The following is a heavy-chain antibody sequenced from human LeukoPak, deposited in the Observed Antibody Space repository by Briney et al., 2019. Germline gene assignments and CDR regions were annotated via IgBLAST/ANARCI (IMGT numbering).Heavy chain of an antibody. J-gene: IGHJ4*02. CDR2: INAGNGNT. Sequence: ASVKVSCKASGYTFTSYAMHWVRQAPGQRLEWMGWINAGNGNTKYSQKFQGRVTITRDTSASTAYMELSSLRSDDTAVYYCARDPSASIVVVPAANDYWGQGTLVTVSS. V-gene: IGHV1-3*01. CDR1: GYTFTSYA. CDR3: ARDPSASIVVVPAANDY. D-gene: IGHD2-2*01.